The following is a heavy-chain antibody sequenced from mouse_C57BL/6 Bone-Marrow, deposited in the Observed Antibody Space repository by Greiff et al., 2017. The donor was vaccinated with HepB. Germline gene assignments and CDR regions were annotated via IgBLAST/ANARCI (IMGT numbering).Heavy chain of an antibody. Sequence: EVKLMESGGDLVKPGGSLKLSCAASGFTFSSYGMSWVRQTPDKRLEWVATISSGGSYTYYPDSVKGRFTISRDNAKNTLYLQVSSLKSEDTAMYYCARRDYYGLDYWGQGTAVTVSS. V-gene: IGHV5-6*02. CDR3: ARRDYYGLDY. CDR1: GFTFSSYG. CDR2: ISSGGSYT. J-gene: IGHJ4*01.